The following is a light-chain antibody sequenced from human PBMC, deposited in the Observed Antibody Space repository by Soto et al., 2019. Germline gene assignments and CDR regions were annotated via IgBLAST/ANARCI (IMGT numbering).Light chain of an antibody. CDR1: NSNIGAGYD. CDR2: GSS. Sequence: QSMLTQPPSVSGAPGQRVTISCTGSNSNIGAGYDVNWYQQLPGLVPKLLIYGSSSRALGVPDRFSGSKSDTSASLAITGLQAEDEAHYYCHSYDSSLTVVLFGGGTKLTVL. V-gene: IGLV1-40*01. J-gene: IGLJ2*01. CDR3: HSYDSSLTVVL.